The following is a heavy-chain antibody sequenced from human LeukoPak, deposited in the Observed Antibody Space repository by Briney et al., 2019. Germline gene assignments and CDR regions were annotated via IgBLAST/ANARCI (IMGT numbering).Heavy chain of an antibody. CDR1: GFTFSSYA. J-gene: IGHJ2*01. V-gene: IGHV3-23*01. CDR2: ISGSGGST. CDR3: AKGRARYCSGGSCYSPYWYFDL. D-gene: IGHD2-15*01. Sequence: GGSLRLSCAASGFTFSSYAMSWVRQAPGKGLECVSAISGSGGSTYYADSVKGRFTISRDNSKNTLYLQMNSLRAEDTAVYYCAKGRARYCSGGSCYSPYWYFDLWGRGTLVTVSS.